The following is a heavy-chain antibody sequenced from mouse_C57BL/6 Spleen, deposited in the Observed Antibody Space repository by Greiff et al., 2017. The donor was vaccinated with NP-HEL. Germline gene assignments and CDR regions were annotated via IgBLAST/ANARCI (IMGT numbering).Heavy chain of an antibody. D-gene: IGHD2-3*01. CDR3: ASVDDGYLYYFDY. CDR2: IYPGDGDT. CDR1: GYAFSSSW. V-gene: IGHV1-82*01. Sequence: QVQLQQSGPELVKPGASVKISCKASGYAFSSSWMNWVKQRPGKGLEWIGRIYPGDGDTNYNGKFKGKATLTADKSSSTAYMQLSSLTSEDSAVYFCASVDDGYLYYFDYWGQGTTLTVSS. J-gene: IGHJ2*01.